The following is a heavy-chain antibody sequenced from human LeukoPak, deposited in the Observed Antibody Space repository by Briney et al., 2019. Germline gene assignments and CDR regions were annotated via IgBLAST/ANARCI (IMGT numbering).Heavy chain of an antibody. J-gene: IGHJ6*04. CDR3: ARDHQWLAQKYGMDV. V-gene: IGHV4-59*01. D-gene: IGHD6-19*01. CDR2: IYYSGST. CDR1: GGSISSYY. Sequence: SETLSLTCTVSGGSISSYYWSWIRQPPGKGLEWIGYIYYSGSTNYNPSLKSRVTISVDTSKNQFSLKLSSVTAADTAVYYGARDHQWLAQKYGMDVWGKGTTVTVSS.